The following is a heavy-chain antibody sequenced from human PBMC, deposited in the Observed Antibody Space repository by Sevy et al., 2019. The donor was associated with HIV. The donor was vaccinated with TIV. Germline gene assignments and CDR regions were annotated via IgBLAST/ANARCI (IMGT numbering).Heavy chain of an antibody. J-gene: IGHJ5*02. CDR1: GGSISSYY. D-gene: IGHD6-19*01. CDR2: IYYSGST. Sequence: SETLSLTCTVSGGSISSYYWSWIRQPPGKGLEWIGYIYYSGSTNYNPSLKSRVTISVDTSKNQFSLKLSSVTAADTAVYYCVRDLSRGWSGFDPWGQGTLVTVSS. CDR3: VRDLSRGWSGFDP. V-gene: IGHV4-59*01.